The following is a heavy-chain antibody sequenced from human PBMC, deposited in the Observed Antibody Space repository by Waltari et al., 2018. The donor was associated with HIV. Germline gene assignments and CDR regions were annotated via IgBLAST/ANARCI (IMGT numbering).Heavy chain of an antibody. Sequence: QVQLVQSGAEVKKPGASVKVSCKASGNIFPSNYIHWVRQARGQGREWMGWRNPSMGGTNPHQNVQGRVTMTWDTSITTAYMELSGLRSDDTALYFGARDRSIVSRHYDNAVSPYFDNWGQGTLVSVSS. D-gene: IGHD3-22*01. V-gene: IGHV1-2*02. CDR3: ARDRSIVSRHYDNAVSPYFDN. CDR1: GNIFPSNY. J-gene: IGHJ4*02. CDR2: RNPSMGGT.